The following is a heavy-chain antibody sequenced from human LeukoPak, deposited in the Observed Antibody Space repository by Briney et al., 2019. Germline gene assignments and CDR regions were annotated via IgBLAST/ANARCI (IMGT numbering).Heavy chain of an antibody. CDR2: MNPNSGNT. CDR3: ARGPVWDSCGYYYRTSRREVDY. V-gene: IGHV1-8*01. J-gene: IGHJ4*02. D-gene: IGHD3-22*01. CDR1: GYTFTSYD. Sequence: ASVKVSCKASGYTFTSYDINWVRQATGQGLEWMGWMNPNSGNTGYAQKFQGRVTMTRNTSISTAYMELSSLRSEDTAVYYCARGPVWDSCGYYYRTSRREVDYWGQGTLVTVSS.